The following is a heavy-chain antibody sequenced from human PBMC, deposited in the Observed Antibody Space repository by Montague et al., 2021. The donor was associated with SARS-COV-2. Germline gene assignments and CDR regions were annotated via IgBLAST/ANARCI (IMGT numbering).Heavy chain of an antibody. D-gene: IGHD1-7*01. CDR1: GDSVASRRVA. V-gene: IGHV6-1*01. J-gene: IGHJ4*02. Sequence: CAISGDSVASRRVAWNWIRQSPSTGLEWLGRTYYRSRWYDDYAASVKGRITMNPDTAKNHFSLQLNSVTPEDTAVYYCARGNWEKVTGTTSDYLYYFDRWGQGTLVTVSS. CDR3: ARGNWEKVTGTTSDYLYYFDR. CDR2: TYYRSRWYD.